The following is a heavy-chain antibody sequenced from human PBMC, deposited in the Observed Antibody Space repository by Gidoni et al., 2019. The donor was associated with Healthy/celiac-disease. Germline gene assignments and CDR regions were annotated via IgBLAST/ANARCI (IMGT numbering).Heavy chain of an antibody. J-gene: IGHJ6*02. Sequence: QVQLVQSGAEVKKPGSSVKVSCKASGGTFSSYAISWVRQAPGQGLEWMGGIIPIFGTANYAQKFQGRVTITADESTSTAYMELSSLRSEDTAVYYCARGWAVKWGDCSSTSCPSHYYYYYGMDVWGQGTTVTVSS. D-gene: IGHD2-2*01. V-gene: IGHV1-69*01. CDR1: GGTFSSYA. CDR2: IIPIFGTA. CDR3: ARGWAVKWGDCSSTSCPSHYYYYYGMDV.